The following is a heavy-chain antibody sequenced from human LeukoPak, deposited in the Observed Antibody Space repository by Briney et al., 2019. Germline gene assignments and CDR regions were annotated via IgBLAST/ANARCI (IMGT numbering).Heavy chain of an antibody. Sequence: SETLSLTCTVSGDSISSYYWSWIRQPAGKGLEWIGRIYSSGGTNYNPSLRSRVTMSVDTSKNQFSLQLTSVTAADTDVYYCARAKNYDFWSAFDPWGQGTLVTVSS. J-gene: IGHJ5*02. CDR3: ARAKNYDFWSAFDP. CDR2: IYSSGGT. CDR1: GDSISSYY. V-gene: IGHV4-4*07. D-gene: IGHD3-3*01.